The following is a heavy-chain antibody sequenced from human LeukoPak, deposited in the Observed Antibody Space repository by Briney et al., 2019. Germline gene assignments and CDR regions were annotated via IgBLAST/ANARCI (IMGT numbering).Heavy chain of an antibody. CDR3: ATTVTTLYGMDV. J-gene: IGHJ6*02. D-gene: IGHD4-17*01. V-gene: IGHV4-34*01. CDR2: INHSGST. Sequence: PSETLSLTCAVYGGSFSGYYWSWIRQPPGKGLEWIGEINHSGSTNYSPSLKSRVTISVDTSKNQFSLKLSSVTAADTAMYYCATTVTTLYGMDVWGQGTTVTVSS. CDR1: GGSFSGYY.